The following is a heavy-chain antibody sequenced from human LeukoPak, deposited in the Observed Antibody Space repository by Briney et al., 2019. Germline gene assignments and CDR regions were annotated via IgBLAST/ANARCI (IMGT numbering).Heavy chain of an antibody. CDR1: GDSINSGSHY. CDR2: IYSSGST. J-gene: IGHJ6*03. CDR3: VTSYYYYYFYMDV. V-gene: IGHV4-61*02. Sequence: SETLSLTCTVSGDSINSGSHYWSWIRQPAGKGLEWIGRIYSSGSTNYNPSLKSRDTMSVDTSKNQFSLKLSSVTAADTAGYYCVTSYYYYYFYMDVWGRGTTVTVSS.